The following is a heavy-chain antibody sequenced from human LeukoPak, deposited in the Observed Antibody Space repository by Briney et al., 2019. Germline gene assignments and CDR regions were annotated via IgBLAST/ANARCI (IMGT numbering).Heavy chain of an antibody. D-gene: IGHD1-26*01. CDR3: ARQNTPHGNFDY. V-gene: IGHV3-13*01. CDR1: GFTFSSHD. J-gene: IGHJ4*02. Sequence: GGSLGLSCAASGFTFSSHDMHWVRQATGKGLEWVSAIGVAANTFYSGSVKGRFTISRENAKNSLYLLMSSLRAEDTAVYYCARQNTPHGNFDYWGQGTLVTVSS. CDR2: IGVAANT.